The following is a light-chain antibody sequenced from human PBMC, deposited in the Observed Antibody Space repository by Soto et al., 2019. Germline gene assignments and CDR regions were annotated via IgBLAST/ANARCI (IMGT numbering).Light chain of an antibody. V-gene: IGLV2-23*01. J-gene: IGLJ1*01. CDR3: CSYAGSSRV. CDR1: SSDVGSYNL. CDR2: EGS. Sequence: QSALTQPASVSGSPGQSITISCTGTSSDVGSYNLVSWYQQHPGKAPKLMIYEGSKRPSGVSNRFSGSKSGNTASLTISGLQAEDGADYYCCSYAGSSRVFGTGTKLTVL.